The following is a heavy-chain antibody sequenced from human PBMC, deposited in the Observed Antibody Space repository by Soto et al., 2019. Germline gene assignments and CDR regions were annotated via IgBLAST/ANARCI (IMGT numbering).Heavy chain of an antibody. CDR2: IYYSGST. D-gene: IGHD2-2*01. CDR3: ARDCNIVVWPYGMDV. J-gene: IGHJ6*02. V-gene: IGHV4-31*03. Sequence: TLSLTCTVSGGSISSGGYYWSWIRQHPGKGLEWIGYIYYSGSTYYNPSLKSRVTISVDTSKNQFSLKLSSVTAADTAVYYCARDCNIVVWPYGMDVWGQGTTVTVSS. CDR1: GGSISSGGYY.